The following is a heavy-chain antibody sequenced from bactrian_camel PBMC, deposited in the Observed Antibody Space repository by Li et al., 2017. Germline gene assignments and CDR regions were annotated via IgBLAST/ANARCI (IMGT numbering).Heavy chain of an antibody. J-gene: IGHJ6*01. CDR2: FTYGGTP. CDR1: GKTNVLNC. CDR3: AASLFGGGWCSLSPPRAGSKDGRATT. Sequence: HVQLVESGGGLVQPGGSLNLSCAATGKTNVLNCMGWFRKVGEKEREAVGVPFTYGGTPYYSAAVRGRFTVSKDNAKPMLYLQMNALKPEDTAMYYCAASLFGGGWCSLSPPRAGSKDGRATTWGQGTQVTVS. V-gene: IGHV3S53*01. D-gene: IGHD6*01.